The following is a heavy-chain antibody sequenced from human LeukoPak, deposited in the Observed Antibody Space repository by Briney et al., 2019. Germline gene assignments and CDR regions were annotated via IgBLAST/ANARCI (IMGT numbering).Heavy chain of an antibody. CDR2: IGPYNGNT. CDR1: GYTFTSYG. CDR3: ARDHDSLVRGVIGY. J-gene: IGHJ4*02. V-gene: IGHV1-18*01. Sequence: ASVKVSCKASGYTFTSYGISWVRQAPGQGLEWMGWIGPYNGNTNYAQNLQGRVTMTTDTSTSTAYMELGSLGSDDTAVYYCARDHDSLVRGVIGYWGQGTLVTVSS. D-gene: IGHD3-10*01.